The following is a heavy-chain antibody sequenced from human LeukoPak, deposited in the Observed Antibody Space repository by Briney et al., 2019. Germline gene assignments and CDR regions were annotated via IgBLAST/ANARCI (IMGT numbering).Heavy chain of an antibody. Sequence: PGGSLRLSCAASGCIFSSYWMTWVRQAPGKGLEWVANIKQDGSEKSYVDSVKGRFTISRDNAKNSLYLQMNSLRDEDTAVYYCARARYSDYWGQGTLVTVSS. CDR1: GCIFSSYW. D-gene: IGHD5-18*01. V-gene: IGHV3-7*01. CDR3: ARARYSDY. CDR2: IKQDGSEK. J-gene: IGHJ4*02.